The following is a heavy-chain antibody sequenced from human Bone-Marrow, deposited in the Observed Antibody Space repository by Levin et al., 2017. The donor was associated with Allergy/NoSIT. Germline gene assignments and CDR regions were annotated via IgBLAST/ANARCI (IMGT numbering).Heavy chain of an antibody. Sequence: PGGSLRLSCAASGFTVSSNYMSWVRQAPGKGLEWVSVIYSCGSTYYADSVKGRFTISRDNSKNTLYLQMNSLRAEDTAVYYFAIAHCGGDCYSGDWFDPWGQGTLVTVSS. V-gene: IGHV3-66*03. CDR1: GFTVSSNY. J-gene: IGHJ5*02. CDR3: AIAHCGGDCYSGDWFDP. CDR2: IYSCGST. D-gene: IGHD2-21*02.